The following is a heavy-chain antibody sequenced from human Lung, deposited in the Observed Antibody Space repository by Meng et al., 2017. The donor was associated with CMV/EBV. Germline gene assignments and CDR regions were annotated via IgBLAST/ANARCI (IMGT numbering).Heavy chain of an antibody. J-gene: IGHJ4*02. V-gene: IGHV3-30-3*01. CDR2: ISYDGSNK. D-gene: IGHD2-8*01. CDR1: GFTFPTYS. Sequence: GESLKISCTAPGFTFPTYSLHWVRQAPGKGLEWVAVISYDGSNKYYADSVKGRFTISRDNSKNKMYFQMNSLKTEDTSVYYCARDSEGSNGSGRSPYYFDFWGRGTLVTVSS. CDR3: ARDSEGSNGSGRSPYYFDF.